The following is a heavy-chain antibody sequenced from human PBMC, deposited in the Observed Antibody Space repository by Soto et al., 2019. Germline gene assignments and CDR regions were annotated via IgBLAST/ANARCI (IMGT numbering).Heavy chain of an antibody. V-gene: IGHV3-23*01. CDR3: AKAGDCTGVSCYFYYFDS. CDR1: GFTFNNYA. CDR2: ISGSGATP. J-gene: IGHJ4*02. D-gene: IGHD2-15*01. Sequence: GGSLRLSCSASGFTFNNYAMAWVRQAPGEGLEWVSGISGSGATPYYADSVKGRFTISRDNSKNTLFLQMNSLSAEDTAVYFCAKAGDCTGVSCYFYYFDSWGQGTLVTVSS.